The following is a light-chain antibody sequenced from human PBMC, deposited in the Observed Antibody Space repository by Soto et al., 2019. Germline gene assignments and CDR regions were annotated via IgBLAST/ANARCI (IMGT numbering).Light chain of an antibody. CDR1: QSVSSSY. V-gene: IGKV3-20*01. CDR3: QQHGSSPRT. Sequence: EIVLTQSPGTLSLSPGERATLSCRASQSVSSSYLAWYQQKPGQAPRLLIYGASSRATGIPVRFSGSGSATGFTLTISSLEPDDFAVYFCQQHGSSPRTFGQGTKVEIK. CDR2: GAS. J-gene: IGKJ1*01.